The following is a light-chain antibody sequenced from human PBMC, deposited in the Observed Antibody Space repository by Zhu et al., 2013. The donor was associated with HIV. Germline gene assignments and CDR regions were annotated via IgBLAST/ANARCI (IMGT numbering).Light chain of an antibody. CDR3: CSYAGSGTLV. J-gene: IGLJ2*01. CDR2: EVS. CDR1: GSDVGGYNS. Sequence: QSALTQPPSASGSPGQSVTISCTGTGSDVGGYNSVSWYQQHPDKAPTLIIFEVSERPSGVPDRFSGYKSGNTASLTLSGLQAEDEADYYCCSYAGSGTLVFGGGTKLTVL. V-gene: IGLV2-8*01.